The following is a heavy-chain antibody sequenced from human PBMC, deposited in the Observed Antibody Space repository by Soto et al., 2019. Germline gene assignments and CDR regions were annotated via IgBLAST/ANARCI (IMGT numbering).Heavy chain of an antibody. CDR2: IVVGSGNT. CDR3: AAGVRENYGMDV. V-gene: IGHV1-58*01. J-gene: IGHJ6*02. CDR1: GFTFTSSA. Sequence: SVEVSCKASGFTFTSSAVQWVRQARGQRLEWIGWIVVGSGNTNYAQKFQERVTITRDMSTSTAYMELSGLRSEDTAVYYCAAGVRENYGMDVWGQGTTVTVSS.